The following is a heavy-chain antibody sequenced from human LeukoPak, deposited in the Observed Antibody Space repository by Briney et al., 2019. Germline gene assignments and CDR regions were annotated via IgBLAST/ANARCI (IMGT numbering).Heavy chain of an antibody. CDR1: GASISIYS. CDR3: GRELGGATKLNWCDA. D-gene: IGHD1-26*01. V-gene: IGHV4-4*07. Sequence: SETMSLTSTVAGASISIYSWSWIRQPAGKGLEWIGRIYTSGSTNYNTSLKRRVTMPVETPQNQLPLKLTSLTAADTAGYYGGRELGGATKLNWCDAWGQGTVVTVSS. CDR2: IYTSGST. J-gene: IGHJ5*02.